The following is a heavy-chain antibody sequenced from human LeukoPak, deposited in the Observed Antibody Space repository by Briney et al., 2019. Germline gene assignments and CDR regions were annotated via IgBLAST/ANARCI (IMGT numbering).Heavy chain of an antibody. CDR2: INPNSGGT. Sequence: GASVKVSFKASGYTFTGYYMHWVRQAPGQGLEWMGWINPNSGGTNYAQKFQGWVTMTRDTSISTAYMELSRLRSDDTAVYYCARGNIYYYGSGSSLPIDYWGQGTLVTVSS. D-gene: IGHD3-10*01. CDR3: ARGNIYYYGSGSSLPIDY. V-gene: IGHV1-2*04. J-gene: IGHJ4*02. CDR1: GYTFTGYY.